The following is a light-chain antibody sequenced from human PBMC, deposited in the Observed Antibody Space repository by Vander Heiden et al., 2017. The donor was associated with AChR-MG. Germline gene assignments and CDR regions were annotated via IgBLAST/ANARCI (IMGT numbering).Light chain of an antibody. J-gene: IGKJ1*01. CDR3: QHRVNWPWT. CDR1: QSVSRY. CDR2: DVS. Sequence: EIVLTQSPATLSLSPEDRATLSCRASQSVSRYLAWYQQKPGQAPRLLIYDVSNRATGIPARFSGSGSATDFTLTISSLEPEDLATYYCQHRVNWPWTFGQGTKVEIK. V-gene: IGKV3-11*01.